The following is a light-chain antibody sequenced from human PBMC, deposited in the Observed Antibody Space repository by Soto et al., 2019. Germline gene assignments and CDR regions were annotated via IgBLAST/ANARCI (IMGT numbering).Light chain of an antibody. CDR1: SSNIGSNF. V-gene: IGLV1-47*01. Sequence: QSVLTQPPSASGTPGQRVTISCSGSSSNIGSNFVYWYQQLPGTAPKLLIYRNNQRPSGVPDRFSGSKSGTSASLAISGLRSEDEADYYCAAWYDRLSGHVFGTGTKLTVL. CDR2: RNN. J-gene: IGLJ1*01. CDR3: AAWYDRLSGHV.